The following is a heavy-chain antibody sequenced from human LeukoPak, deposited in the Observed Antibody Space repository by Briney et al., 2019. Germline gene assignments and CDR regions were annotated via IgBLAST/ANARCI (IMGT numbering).Heavy chain of an antibody. CDR1: GYTFTDYF. J-gene: IGHJ4*02. CDR2: INPNSGAT. CDR3: AXDXFLXGSGSSTFDY. Sequence: GASVKVSCKASGYTFTDYFLHWVRRAPGQEFELMGWINPNSGATHYIQSFQGRVTMTRDTSPSIAYLQLSSLTSDDTAMYYCAXDXFLXGSGSSTFDYWGQGTLVTVSS. V-gene: IGHV1-2*02. D-gene: IGHD3-10*01.